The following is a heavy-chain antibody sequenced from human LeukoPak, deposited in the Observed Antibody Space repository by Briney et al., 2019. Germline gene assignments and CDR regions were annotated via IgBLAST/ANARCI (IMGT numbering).Heavy chain of an antibody. CDR3: AKDWVGSSGYYPRFDY. J-gene: IGHJ4*02. Sequence: PGGSLRLSCAASGFTFSDYYMSWIRQAPGKGLEWVSYISSSGSTIYYADSVKGRFTISRDNAKNSPYLQMNSLRAEDTAVYYCAKDWVGSSGYYPRFDYWGQGTLVTVSS. D-gene: IGHD3-22*01. CDR2: ISSSGSTI. V-gene: IGHV3-11*01. CDR1: GFTFSDYY.